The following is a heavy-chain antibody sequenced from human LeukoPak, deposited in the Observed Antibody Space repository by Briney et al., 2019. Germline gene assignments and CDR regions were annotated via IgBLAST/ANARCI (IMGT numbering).Heavy chain of an antibody. CDR3: ARNFVVGESKGPALDY. CDR2: ISSSSSYI. CDR1: GFTFSSYS. D-gene: IGHD3-10*01. V-gene: IGHV3-21*01. J-gene: IGHJ4*02. Sequence: GGSLRLSCAASGFTFSSYSMNWVRQAPGKGLEWVSSISSSSSYIYYADSVKGRFTISRDNAKNSLYLQMNSLRAEDTAVYYCARNFVVGESKGPALDYWGQGTLVTVSS.